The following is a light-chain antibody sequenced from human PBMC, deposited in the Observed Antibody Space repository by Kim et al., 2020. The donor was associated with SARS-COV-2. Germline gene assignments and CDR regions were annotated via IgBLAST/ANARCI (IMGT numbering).Light chain of an antibody. CDR2: GIS. Sequence: LAPGERTPLLCRSEQGGGNNYLAWYQQKPGQTPRLLIYGISTRASGIPDRFSGSGSGTDFTLTINRLEPEDFAVYYCQQYDNSPYTFGQGTKLEI. V-gene: IGKV3-20*01. CDR1: QGGGNNY. CDR3: QQYDNSPYT. J-gene: IGKJ2*01.